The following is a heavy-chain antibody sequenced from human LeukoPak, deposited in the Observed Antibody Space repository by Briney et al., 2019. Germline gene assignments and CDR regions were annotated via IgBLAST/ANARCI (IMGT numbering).Heavy chain of an antibody. CDR1: GYTFTSYD. CDR2: MNPNSGNT. Sequence: ASVKVSCKASGYTFTSYDINWVRQATGQGLEWMGWMNPNSGNTGYAQKFQGRVTITRNTSISTAYMELSSLRSEDTAVYYCARGFGILGANDYWGQGTLVTVSS. CDR3: ARGFGILGANDY. J-gene: IGHJ4*02. D-gene: IGHD1-26*01. V-gene: IGHV1-8*03.